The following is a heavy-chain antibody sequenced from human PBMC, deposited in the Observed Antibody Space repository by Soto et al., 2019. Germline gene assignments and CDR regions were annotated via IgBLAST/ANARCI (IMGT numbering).Heavy chain of an antibody. CDR1: GFSLTTRGMT. CDR3: TLRQDSSRGPIY. D-gene: IGHD2-2*01. Sequence: QITLKESGPTLVKPTQTLTRTCTVSGFSLTTRGMTLGWIRQPPGKAPEWLALACEYSPSLQNRLTFTKDTSKNQVVLTMTNVDPGDTATYYCTLRQDSSRGPIYWGQGIQVTVSS. J-gene: IGHJ4*02. CDR2: ACE. V-gene: IGHV2-5*01.